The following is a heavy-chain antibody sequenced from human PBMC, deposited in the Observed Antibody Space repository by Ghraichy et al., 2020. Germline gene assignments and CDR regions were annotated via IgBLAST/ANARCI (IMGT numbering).Heavy chain of an antibody. CDR2: IYNSGST. D-gene: IGHD3-10*01. Sequence: SETLSLTCTVSGGSISSYYWSWIRQPPGKGLEWIGYIYNSGSTKYNPSLKSRGTISVDTSKNHFSLKLSSVTAADTAFYYCARATTRWGGGFDCWGQGTLVTVTS. J-gene: IGHJ4*02. V-gene: IGHV4-59*01. CDR1: GGSISSYY. CDR3: ARATTRWGGGFDC.